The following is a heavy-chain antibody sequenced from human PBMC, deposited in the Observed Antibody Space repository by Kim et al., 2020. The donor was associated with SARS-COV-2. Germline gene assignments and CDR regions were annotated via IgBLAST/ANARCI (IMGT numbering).Heavy chain of an antibody. J-gene: IGHJ6*02. CDR2: INHSGST. Sequence: SETLSLTCAVYGGSFSGYYWSWIRQPPGKGLEWIGEINHSGSTNYNPSLKSRVTISVDTSKNQFSLKLSSVTAADTAVYYCASGEMTELLWFGDSRTDYYYYGMDVWGQGTTVTVSS. V-gene: IGHV4-34*01. D-gene: IGHD3-10*01. CDR1: GGSFSGYY. CDR3: ASGEMTELLWFGDSRTDYYYYGMDV.